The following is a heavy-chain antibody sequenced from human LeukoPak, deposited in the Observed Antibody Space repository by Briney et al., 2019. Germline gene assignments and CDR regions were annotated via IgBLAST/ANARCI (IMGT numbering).Heavy chain of an antibody. CDR2: IYTSGST. V-gene: IGHV4-4*07. CDR3: ARGRFLEWLTPYYFDY. CDR1: GGSISSYY. D-gene: IGHD3-3*01. J-gene: IGHJ4*02. Sequence: TSETLSLTCTVSGGSISSYYWSWIRQPAGKGLEWIGRIYTSGSTNYNPSLKSRVTMSVDTSKNQFSLKLSSVTAADTAVYYRARGRFLEWLTPYYFDYWGQGTLVTVSS.